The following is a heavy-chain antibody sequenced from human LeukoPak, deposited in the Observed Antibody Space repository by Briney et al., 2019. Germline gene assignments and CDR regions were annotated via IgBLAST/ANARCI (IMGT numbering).Heavy chain of an antibody. Sequence: ASVKVSCKASGYSFTSYCVHWVRQAPRQGLEWMGIINPNGDTTTYAQKFQGRVTMTRDTSTGAVYMELSSLRSEDTAVYYCARDGRAAAGYSTFDYWGQGTQVTVSS. V-gene: IGHV1-46*01. CDR2: INPNGDTT. CDR1: GYSFTSYC. D-gene: IGHD6-13*01. CDR3: ARDGRAAAGYSTFDY. J-gene: IGHJ4*02.